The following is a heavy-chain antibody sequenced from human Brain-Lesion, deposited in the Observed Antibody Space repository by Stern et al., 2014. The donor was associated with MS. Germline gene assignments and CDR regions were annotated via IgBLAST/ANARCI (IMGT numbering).Heavy chain of an antibody. CDR2: IYAGGSA. CDR3: VRETGGYTYGDTDFFDF. Sequence: MQLVESGPGLVKPSQTLSLTCSVSGGSISSGSYYWNWIRQPAGKGLEGIGRIYAGGSANSSPSLKSRVFISGDPSKNQFSLNLSSVTAADAAMYYCVRETGGYTYGDTDFFDFWGQGTLVTVSS. CDR1: GGSISSGSYY. D-gene: IGHD5-18*01. J-gene: IGHJ4*02. V-gene: IGHV4-61*02.